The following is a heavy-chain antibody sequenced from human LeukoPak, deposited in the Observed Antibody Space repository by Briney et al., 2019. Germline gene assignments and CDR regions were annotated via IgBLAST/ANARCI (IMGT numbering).Heavy chain of an antibody. J-gene: IGHJ4*02. CDR3: AREGRLHSSSWYYFDY. Sequence: SETLSLTCTVSGGSISSSSYYWGWIRQPPGKGLEWIGSIYYSGSTYYNPSLKSRVTISVDTSKNQFSLKLSSVTAADTAVYYCAREGRLHSSSWYYFDYWGQGTLVTVSS. V-gene: IGHV4-39*07. D-gene: IGHD6-13*01. CDR2: IYYSGST. CDR1: GGSISSSSYY.